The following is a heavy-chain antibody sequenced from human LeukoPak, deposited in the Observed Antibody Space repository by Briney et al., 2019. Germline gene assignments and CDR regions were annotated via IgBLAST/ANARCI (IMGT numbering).Heavy chain of an antibody. CDR1: GGSISSSSYY. Sequence: SETLSLTCTVSGGSISSSSYYWGWIRQPPGKGLEWIGSIYYSGSTYYNPSLKSRVTISVDTSKNQFSLKLSSVTAADTAVYYCARLSREKKGGNLRPFDYWGQGTLVTVSS. D-gene: IGHD4-23*01. J-gene: IGHJ4*02. CDR2: IYYSGST. CDR3: ARLSREKKGGNLRPFDY. V-gene: IGHV4-39*01.